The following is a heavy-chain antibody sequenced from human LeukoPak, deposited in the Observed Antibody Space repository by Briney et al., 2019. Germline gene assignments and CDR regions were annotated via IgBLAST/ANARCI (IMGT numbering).Heavy chain of an antibody. CDR3: AKDIGSGSATEYYFDY. D-gene: IGHD1-26*01. CDR2: ISWNSGSI. J-gene: IGHJ4*02. V-gene: IGHV3-9*01. CDR1: GFTFNRYW. Sequence: GGSLRLSCAASGFTFNRYWMTWVRQAPGKGLEWVSGISWNSGSIGYADSVKGRFTISRDNAKNSLYLQMNSLRAEDTALYYCAKDIGSGSATEYYFDYWGQGTLVTVSS.